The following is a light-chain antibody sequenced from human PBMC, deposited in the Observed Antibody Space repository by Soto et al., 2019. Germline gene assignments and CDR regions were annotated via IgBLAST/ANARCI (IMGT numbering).Light chain of an antibody. CDR2: DSS. Sequence: VLTQSPATLSLSPGERATLSCRASQTVSSFIAWYQQKPGQAPRLLIHDSSDRATGIPARFSGSGSGTDFTLTISSLEPEDVAVYYCQQRSNWPLTFGGGTRVEI. CDR3: QQRSNWPLT. V-gene: IGKV3-11*01. CDR1: QTVSSF. J-gene: IGKJ4*01.